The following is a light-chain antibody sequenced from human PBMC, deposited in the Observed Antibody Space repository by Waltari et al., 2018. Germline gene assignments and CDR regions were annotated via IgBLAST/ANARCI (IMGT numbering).Light chain of an antibody. V-gene: IGKV3-20*01. Sequence: EIVLTQSPGTLSLSPGERATLSCRARQRVSSGQLAWYPQRPGQAPRLLIYAASSRATGIPDRLRGSGSGTDFTLTISRLETEDFAVYYCQQYGISPWTFGHGTKVEV. CDR2: AAS. CDR1: QRVSSGQ. J-gene: IGKJ1*01. CDR3: QQYGISPWT.